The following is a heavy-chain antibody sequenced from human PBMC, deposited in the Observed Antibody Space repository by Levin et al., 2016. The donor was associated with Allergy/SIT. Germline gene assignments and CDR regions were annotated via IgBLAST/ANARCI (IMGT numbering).Heavy chain of an antibody. J-gene: IGHJ4*02. CDR1: GFTFSSYE. CDR3: ARVWRITHAADY. D-gene: IGHD1-20*01. CDR2: ISGMGGST. V-gene: IGHV3-23*01. Sequence: GGSLRLSCAASGFTFSSYEMNWVRQAPGKGLEWVSGISGMGGSTYYADSVRGRFTISRDNAKNTLYLQMNSLRVEDTAVYYCARVWRITHAADYWGQGTLVTVSS.